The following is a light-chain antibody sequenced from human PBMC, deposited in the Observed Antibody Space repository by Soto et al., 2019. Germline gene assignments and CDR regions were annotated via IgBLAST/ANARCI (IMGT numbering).Light chain of an antibody. CDR1: SSDVGGYNY. V-gene: IGLV2-8*01. CDR2: EVN. Sequence: QSALTQPPSASGSPGQSVTISCTGTSSDVGGYNYVSWYQQHPGKAPQLMIYEVNKRPSGVPDRFSGSKSGNTASLTVSGLQAEDEADYYCSSYADSNNFWVLGGGTKLTVL. J-gene: IGLJ3*02. CDR3: SSYADSNNFWV.